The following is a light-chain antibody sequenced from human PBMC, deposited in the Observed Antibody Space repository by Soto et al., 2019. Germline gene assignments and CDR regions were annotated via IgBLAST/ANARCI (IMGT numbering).Light chain of an antibody. J-gene: IGLJ2*01. V-gene: IGLV1-47*01. CDR2: GNN. CDR3: AARDDSLTGHVV. CDR1: NSNIGSSH. Sequence: QSALTQPPSASGTPGQMVTISCSGSNSNIGSSHVYWYQQVPGTAPKLLISGNNQRPSGVPDRFSGSKSDTSASLVISVLRSEDEAAYYCAARDDSLTGHVVFGGGTKLTVL.